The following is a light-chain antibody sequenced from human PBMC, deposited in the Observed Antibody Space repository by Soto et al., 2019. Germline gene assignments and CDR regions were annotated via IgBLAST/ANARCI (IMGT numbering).Light chain of an antibody. J-gene: IGKJ1*01. CDR2: DAS. V-gene: IGKV1-5*01. CDR1: QSISSW. Sequence: DIQMTQSPSTLSASVGDRVTITCRASQSISSWLAWYQQKPGKAPKLLIYDASSLESGVPSRFSGSGSGTEFTLTLSSLQPDYFSTYYCQQYNSYSWTFGQGTKVEIK. CDR3: QQYNSYSWT.